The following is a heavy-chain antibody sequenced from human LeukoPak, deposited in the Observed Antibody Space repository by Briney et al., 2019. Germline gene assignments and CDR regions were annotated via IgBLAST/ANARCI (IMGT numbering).Heavy chain of an antibody. Sequence: SETLSLTCAVSGGSIDSTNWWNWVRQPPGKGLEWIGEIHHDGRINYNPSLKSRVTLSVDKSKNQFSLRLNSVTAADTAMYYCATAPYEYIWGTYRTNWFDPWGQGTLVTVSS. CDR1: GGSIDSTNW. CDR3: ATAPYEYIWGTYRTNWFDP. J-gene: IGHJ5*02. V-gene: IGHV4-4*02. D-gene: IGHD3-16*02. CDR2: IHHDGRI.